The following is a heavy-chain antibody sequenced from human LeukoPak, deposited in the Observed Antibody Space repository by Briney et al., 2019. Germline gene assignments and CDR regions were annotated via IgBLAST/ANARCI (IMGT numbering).Heavy chain of an antibody. CDR1: GYSISSGYY. V-gene: IGHV4-38-2*02. J-gene: IGHJ4*02. CDR3: AREGSGYYDILTGYYSRGDFDY. D-gene: IGHD3-9*01. CDR2: IYHSGST. Sequence: PSETLSLTCTVSGYSISSGYYWGWIRQPPGKGLEWIGSIYHSGSTYYNPSLKSRVTISVDTSKNQFSLKLSSVTAADTAVYYCAREGSGYYDILTGYYSRGDFDYWGQGTLVTVSS.